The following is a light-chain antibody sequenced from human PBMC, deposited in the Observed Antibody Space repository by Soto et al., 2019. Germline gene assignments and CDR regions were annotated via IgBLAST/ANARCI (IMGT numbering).Light chain of an antibody. Sequence: QSVLTQPPSVSAAPGQKVTISCSGSSSNIGNNFVSWYQQFPGTAPKLLIYDNNKRPSGIPDRFSGSESGTSATLGITGLQTGDEADYYCGTWDSSLSAVFGGGTKLTVL. J-gene: IGLJ2*01. CDR2: DNN. CDR1: SSNIGNNF. V-gene: IGLV1-51*01. CDR3: GTWDSSLSAV.